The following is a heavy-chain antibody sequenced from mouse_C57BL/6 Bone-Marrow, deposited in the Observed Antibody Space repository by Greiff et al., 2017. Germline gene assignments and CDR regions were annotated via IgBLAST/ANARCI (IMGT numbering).Heavy chain of an antibody. Sequence: QVQLQQPGAELVRPGTSVKLSCKASGYTFTSYWMHWVKQRPGQGLVWIGVIDPSDSYTNYNQKFKGKATLTVDTSSSTAYMQLSSLTSEDSAVYYCARSLYGWGQGTTLTVSS. V-gene: IGHV1-59*01. D-gene: IGHD1-1*01. CDR3: ARSLYG. CDR2: IDPSDSYT. J-gene: IGHJ2*01. CDR1: GYTFTSYW.